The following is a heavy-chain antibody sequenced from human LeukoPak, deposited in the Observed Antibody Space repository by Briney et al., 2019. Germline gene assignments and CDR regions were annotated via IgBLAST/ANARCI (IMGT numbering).Heavy chain of an antibody. CDR1: GFTFSSYA. CDR2: ISGGGTTT. CDR3: AKGGPYGDSSQSWFDP. Sequence: GGSLRLSCAASGFTFSSYAMRWVRQAPGKGLQWVSSISGGGTTTYYADSVRGRFTISRDNSKNTLFLQMSSLRVEDTAVYYCAKGGPYGDSSQSWFDPWGQGTLVTVSS. J-gene: IGHJ5*02. D-gene: IGHD2-21*02. V-gene: IGHV3-23*01.